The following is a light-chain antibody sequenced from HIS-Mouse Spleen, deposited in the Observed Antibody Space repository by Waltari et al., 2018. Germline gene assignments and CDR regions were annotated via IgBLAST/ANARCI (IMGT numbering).Light chain of an antibody. V-gene: IGLV2-11*01. CDR2: DVS. Sequence: QSALTQPRSVSGSPGQSVTISCTGTSSHVGGYNYVPWYQQHPGKAPKLMIYDVSKRPSGVPDRFSGSKSGNTASLTISGLQAEDEADYYCCSYAGSYTFEVVFGGGTKLTVL. CDR3: CSYAGSYTFEVV. CDR1: SSHVGGYNY. J-gene: IGLJ2*01.